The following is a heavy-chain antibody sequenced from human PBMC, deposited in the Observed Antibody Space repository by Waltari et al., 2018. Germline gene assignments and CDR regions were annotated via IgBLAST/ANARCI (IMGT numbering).Heavy chain of an antibody. J-gene: IGHJ4*02. Sequence: EVRLVESGGGLVKPGGSLRLSCAASGFTFSSYAMNWVRQAPGKGREWVAGVSAGGSRTFYAASVKGRFTIARDNSNNTLYAQMTSLTPEDTATYYCAMSLTVLVRADHWGQGTLVAVSS. CDR2: VSAGGSRT. D-gene: IGHD1-26*01. V-gene: IGHV3-23*04. CDR1: GFTFSSYA. CDR3: AMSLTVLVRADH.